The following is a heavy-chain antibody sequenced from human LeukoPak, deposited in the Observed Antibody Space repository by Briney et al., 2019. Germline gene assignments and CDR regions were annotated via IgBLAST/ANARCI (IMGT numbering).Heavy chain of an antibody. D-gene: IGHD2-21*02. CDR2: ISGSGGST. Sequence: GGSLRLSCAASGFIFNNYALHWVRQAPGKGLEWVSAISGSGGSTYYADSVKGRFTISRDNSKNTLYLQMNSLRAEDTAVYYCAKNCGGDCYSFAFDYWGQGTLVTVSS. CDR3: AKNCGGDCYSFAFDY. V-gene: IGHV3-23*01. CDR1: GFIFNNYA. J-gene: IGHJ4*02.